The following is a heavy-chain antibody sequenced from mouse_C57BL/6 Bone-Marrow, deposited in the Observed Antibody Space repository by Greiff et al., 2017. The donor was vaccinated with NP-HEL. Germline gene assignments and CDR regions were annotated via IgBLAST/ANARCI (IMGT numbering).Heavy chain of an antibody. V-gene: IGHV5-4*03. CDR2: ISDGGSYT. D-gene: IGHD1-1*01. Sequence: EVNVVESGGGLVKPGGSLKLSCAASGFTFSSYAMSWVRQTPEKRLEWVATISDGGSYTYYPDNVKGRFTISRDNAKNNLYLQMSHLKSEETAMYYCARGVTTVVATGYFDVWGTGTTVTVSS. CDR3: ARGVTTVVATGYFDV. CDR1: GFTFSSYA. J-gene: IGHJ1*03.